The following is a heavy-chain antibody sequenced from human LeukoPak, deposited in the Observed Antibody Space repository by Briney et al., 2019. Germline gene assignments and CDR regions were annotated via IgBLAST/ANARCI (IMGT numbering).Heavy chain of an antibody. V-gene: IGHV3-30-3*01. J-gene: IGHJ4*02. CDR2: ISFDGTNK. CDR1: GFTLSRYT. CDR3: AGGSDTSHADY. D-gene: IGHD5-18*01. Sequence: GRSLRLSCAASGFTLSRYTLHWVRQAPGKGLEWVAVISFDGTNKYYANSVKGRFTISRDNSRNTLSLQMDSLRAEDTAVYYCAGGSDTSHADYWGQGTLVTVSS.